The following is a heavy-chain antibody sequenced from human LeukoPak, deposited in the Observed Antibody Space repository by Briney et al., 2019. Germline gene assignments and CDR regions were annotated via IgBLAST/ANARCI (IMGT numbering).Heavy chain of an antibody. CDR2: ISGSGVRT. CDR1: GFMFSSYA. D-gene: IGHD4-17*01. V-gene: IGHV3-23*01. Sequence: PGGSLRLSCAASGFMFSSYAMNWVRQAPGKGLEWVSLISGSGVRTYYADSVKGRFTISRDNSKNTLYLQMNSLRAGDTAVYYCAKAGGDYGDYYYYYYGMDVWGQGTTVTVSS. J-gene: IGHJ6*02. CDR3: AKAGGDYGDYYYYYYGMDV.